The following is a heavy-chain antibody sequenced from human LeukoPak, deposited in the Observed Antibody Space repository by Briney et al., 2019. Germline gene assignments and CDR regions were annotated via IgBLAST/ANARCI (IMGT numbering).Heavy chain of an antibody. D-gene: IGHD4-17*01. CDR3: ARGEFGDLRYDY. J-gene: IGHJ4*02. CDR1: GFNFISYA. CDR2: IKADGSVR. V-gene: IGHV3-7*03. Sequence: GGSLRLSCAASGFNFISYAMSWVRQAPGEGLEWVANIKADGSVRFYVDSVEGRFTIFRDNAKNSLYLQMNSLRVEDTAMYYCARGEFGDLRYDYWGQGSLVTVSS.